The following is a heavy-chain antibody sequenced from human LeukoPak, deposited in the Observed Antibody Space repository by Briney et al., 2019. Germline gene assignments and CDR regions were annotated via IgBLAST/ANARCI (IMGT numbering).Heavy chain of an antibody. CDR3: ARVAGPIGKAKGAAFDI. J-gene: IGHJ3*02. D-gene: IGHD3-16*01. CDR1: GYTFTGYY. CDR2: INPNSGGT. Sequence: ASVKVSRKASGYTFTGYYMHWVRQAPGQGLEWMGRINPNSGGTNYAQKFQGRVTMTRDTSISTAYMELSRLRSDDTAVYYCARVAGPIGKAKGAAFDIWGQGTMVTVSS. V-gene: IGHV1-2*06.